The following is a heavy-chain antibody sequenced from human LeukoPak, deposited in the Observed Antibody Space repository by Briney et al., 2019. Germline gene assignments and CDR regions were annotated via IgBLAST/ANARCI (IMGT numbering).Heavy chain of an antibody. Sequence: SETLSLTCTVSGGSISPYFWTWFRQPPGKGLKWIGYISYTGSTIYSPSLKSRVTISVDTSKNQFSLQLTSVTAADTAVYYCARDDYRGVTNFDPWGQGTLVTVSP. CDR1: GGSISPYF. J-gene: IGHJ5*02. V-gene: IGHV4-59*01. CDR3: ARDDYRGVTNFDP. CDR2: ISYTGST. D-gene: IGHD3-10*01.